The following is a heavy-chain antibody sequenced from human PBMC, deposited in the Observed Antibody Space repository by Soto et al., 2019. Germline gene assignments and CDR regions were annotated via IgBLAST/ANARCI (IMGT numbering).Heavy chain of an antibody. CDR1: GGSIGSYY. CDR3: ARGPVDTAMAYYYYYGMDV. Sequence: PSETLSLTCTVSGGSIGSYYWSWIRQPPGKGLEWIGYSYYSGRPNYNPSLKSRVTISVYTSKNQFSLKLSSVTAADTAVYYCARGPVDTAMAYYYYYGMDVWGQGTTVTVSS. J-gene: IGHJ6*02. CDR2: SYYSGRP. D-gene: IGHD5-18*01. V-gene: IGHV4-59*01.